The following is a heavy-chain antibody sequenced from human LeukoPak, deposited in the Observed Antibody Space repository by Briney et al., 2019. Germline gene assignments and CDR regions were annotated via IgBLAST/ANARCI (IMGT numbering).Heavy chain of an antibody. CDR1: GFPFDDYG. CDR2: INWNGGST. J-gene: IGHJ3*02. V-gene: IGHV3-20*04. CDR3: ARDIVLIAVAVRGSFDI. D-gene: IGHD6-19*01. Sequence: GGSLRLSCAASGFPFDDYGMNWVRQVPGKGLEYVSAINWNGGSTGYADSVKGRFTISRDNSKNSLYLQMNSLRAEDTALYYCARDIVLIAVAVRGSFDIWGQGTMVTVSS.